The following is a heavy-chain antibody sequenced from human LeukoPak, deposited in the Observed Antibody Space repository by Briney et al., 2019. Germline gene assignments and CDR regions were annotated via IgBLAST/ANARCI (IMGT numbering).Heavy chain of an antibody. V-gene: IGHV1-2*06. CDR2: INPKSGGT. Sequence: ASVKVSCKASGYSFTDKYLRWARQAPGQGLEWMGRINPKSGGTNYAQKFQGRVTMTTDTPMTTAHMEVSRLTSDDTAVYYCARAGGRSWFDPWGPGTLVTVSS. CDR3: ARAGGRSWFDP. CDR1: GYSFTDKY. J-gene: IGHJ5*02.